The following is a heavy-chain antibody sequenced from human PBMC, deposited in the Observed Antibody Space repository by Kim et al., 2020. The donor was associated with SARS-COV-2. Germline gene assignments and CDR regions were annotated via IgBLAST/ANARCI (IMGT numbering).Heavy chain of an antibody. D-gene: IGHD3-10*01. CDR3: ARDGSGSYYLHHFDY. CDR1: GYSISSGYY. V-gene: IGHV4-38-2*02. Sequence: SETLSLTCTVSGYSISSGYYWGWIRQPPGKGLEWTGSIYHSGRTYYNPSLKSRVTISVDTSKNQFSLKVSAVTAADTAVYYCARDGSGSYYLHHFDYWG. J-gene: IGHJ4*01. CDR2: IYHSGRT.